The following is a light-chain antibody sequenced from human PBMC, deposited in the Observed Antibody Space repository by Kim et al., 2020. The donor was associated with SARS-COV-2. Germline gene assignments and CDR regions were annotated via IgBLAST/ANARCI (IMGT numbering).Light chain of an antibody. J-gene: IGKJ4*01. CDR1: QSVSSN. Sequence: SPGERATHSCRASQSVSSNVAWYQQKPGQAPRLLIYGASTRATGIPARFSGSGSGTEFTLTISSLQSEDFAVYYCQEYNNWPLTFGGGTKVDIK. V-gene: IGKV3-15*01. CDR2: GAS. CDR3: QEYNNWPLT.